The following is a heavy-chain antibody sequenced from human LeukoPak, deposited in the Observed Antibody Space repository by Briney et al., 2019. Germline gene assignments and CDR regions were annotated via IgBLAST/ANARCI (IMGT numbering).Heavy chain of an antibody. Sequence: GGSLRLSCAASGVTFSSYGMHWVRQAPGKGLEWVAFIRYDGSNKYYADSVKGRFTISRDNSKNTLYLQMNSLRAEDTAVYYCAKDPDDIVVVPAVHRSPYNWFDPWGQGTLVTVSS. D-gene: IGHD2-2*01. J-gene: IGHJ5*02. CDR2: IRYDGSNK. CDR1: GVTFSSYG. CDR3: AKDPDDIVVVPAVHRSPYNWFDP. V-gene: IGHV3-30*02.